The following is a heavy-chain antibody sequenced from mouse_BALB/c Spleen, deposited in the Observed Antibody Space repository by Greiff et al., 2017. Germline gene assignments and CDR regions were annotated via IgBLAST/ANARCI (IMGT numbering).Heavy chain of an antibody. J-gene: IGHJ3*01. Sequence: EVKLVESGGGLVKPGGSLKLSCAASGFTFSSYTMSWVRQTPEKRLEWVATISSGGSYTYYPDSVKGRFTISRDNAKNILYLQMGSLESEDTAMYYCTRIYDCGFAYWGQGTLVTVSA. D-gene: IGHD2-4*01. CDR2: ISSGGSYT. V-gene: IGHV5-6-4*01. CDR3: TRIYDCGFAY. CDR1: GFTFSSYT.